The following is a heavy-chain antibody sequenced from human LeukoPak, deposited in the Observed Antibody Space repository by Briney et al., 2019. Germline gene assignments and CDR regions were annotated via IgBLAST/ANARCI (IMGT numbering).Heavy chain of an antibody. J-gene: IGHJ3*02. CDR1: GGSISRYY. Sequence: SETLSLTCTVSGGSISRYYCTWVRQPPGKGLEWIGYIYHSGATNYNPSLKSRVTISVDTSKNQFSLKLSSVTAADTAIYYCASRGAVRPVYGFDIWGQGTMVTVSS. CDR3: ASRGAVRPVYGFDI. D-gene: IGHD2-8*01. CDR2: IYHSGAT. V-gene: IGHV4-59*01.